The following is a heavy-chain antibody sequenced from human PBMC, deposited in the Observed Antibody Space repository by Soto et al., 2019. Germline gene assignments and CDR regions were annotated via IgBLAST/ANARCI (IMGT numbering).Heavy chain of an antibody. Sequence: QVQLVESGGGLVKPGGSLRLSCAASGSTFSDYYMSWIRQAPRKGLEWVSYISSTGRTIYYADSVKGRFTISRDNAKNSVYLQMNSLRAEDTAVYYCALAKPGGFLEWLKLSENKNYGMDVWGQGTTVTVSS. CDR2: ISSTGRTI. CDR1: GSTFSDYY. J-gene: IGHJ6*02. V-gene: IGHV3-11*01. CDR3: ALAKPGGFLEWLKLSENKNYGMDV. D-gene: IGHD3-3*01.